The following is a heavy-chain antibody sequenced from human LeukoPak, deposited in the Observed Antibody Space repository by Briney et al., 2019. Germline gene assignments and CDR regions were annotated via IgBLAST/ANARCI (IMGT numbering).Heavy chain of an antibody. CDR3: AKDGLDSYYDSSGYYT. D-gene: IGHD3-22*01. CDR2: ISGSGGST. J-gene: IGHJ5*02. V-gene: IGHV3-23*01. Sequence: GGSLRLSCAASGFTVSSNYMSWVRQAPGKGLEWVSAISGSGGSTYYADSVKGRFTISRDNSKNTLYLQMNSLRAEDTAVYYCAKDGLDSYYDSSGYYTWGQGTLVTVSS. CDR1: GFTVSSNY.